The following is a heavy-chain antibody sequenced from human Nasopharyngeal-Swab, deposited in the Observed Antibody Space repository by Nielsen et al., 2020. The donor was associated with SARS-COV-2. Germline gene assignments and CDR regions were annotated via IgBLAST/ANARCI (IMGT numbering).Heavy chain of an antibody. CDR2: ISSTSTYI. V-gene: IGHV3-21*06. CDR3: ARHGIENSGWSIDY. CDR1: GFTFSTYS. J-gene: IGHJ4*02. Sequence: GGSLRLSCVASGFTFSTYSMIWVRQAPGKGLEWVSSISSTSTYIYYADSVKGRFTISRDKSKNSLSLRMNSLRAEDTAVYYCARHGIENSGWSIDYWGQGTLATVSS. D-gene: IGHD6-19*01.